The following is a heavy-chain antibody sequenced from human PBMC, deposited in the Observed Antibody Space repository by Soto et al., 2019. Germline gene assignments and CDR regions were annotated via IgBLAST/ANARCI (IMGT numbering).Heavy chain of an antibody. V-gene: IGHV4-59*01. J-gene: IGHJ5*02. D-gene: IGHD2-15*01. CDR3: ARGYCSGGSCQSDWFDP. CDR2: IYYSGST. CDR1: GGSISSYY. Sequence: ETLSLTCTVSGGSISSYYWSWIRQAPGKGLEWIGYIYYSGSTNYNPSLKSRVTISVDTSKNQFSLKLSSVTAADTAVYYCARGYCSGGSCQSDWFDPWGQGTLVTVSS.